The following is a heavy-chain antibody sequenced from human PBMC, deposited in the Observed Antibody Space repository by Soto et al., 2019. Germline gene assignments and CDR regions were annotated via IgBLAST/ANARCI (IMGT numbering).Heavy chain of an antibody. D-gene: IGHD1-26*01. CDR1: GFTFSTYA. J-gene: IGHJ6*02. CDR3: TKGIFGSYGDGMDV. Sequence: EVQLLESGGGLVQPGGSLRLSCAASGFTFSTYAMTWVRQAPGKGLEWVSGISGSGASTYYTDSVKGRFTISRDNSKNTMFLQMNSLRAEDTAVYYCTKGIFGSYGDGMDVWGQGTTVTVSS. V-gene: IGHV3-23*01. CDR2: ISGSGAST.